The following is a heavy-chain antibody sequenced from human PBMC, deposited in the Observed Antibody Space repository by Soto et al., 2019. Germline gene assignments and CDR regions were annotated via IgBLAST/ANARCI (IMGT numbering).Heavy chain of an antibody. J-gene: IGHJ6*03. Sequence: GGSLRLSCAAFGFTFSSYSMNWVRQAPGKGLEWVSYISSGSSTIYYADSVKGRFTISRDNAKNSLYLQMDSLRAEDTAVYYATRSAYMDVWGTGTTVTAS. CDR3: TRSAYMDV. CDR2: ISSGSSTI. D-gene: IGHD2-2*01. CDR1: GFTFSSYS. V-gene: IGHV3-48*01.